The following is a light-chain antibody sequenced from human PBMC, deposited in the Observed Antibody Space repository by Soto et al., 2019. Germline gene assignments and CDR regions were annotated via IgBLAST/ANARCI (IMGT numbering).Light chain of an antibody. J-gene: IGKJ2*01. CDR1: QSVLYSSSNRDF. Sequence: DIVMTQSPDSLAVSLGERATINCKSSQSVLYSSSNRDFLAWYQQKPGQPPKLLIYGASTRESGVPDRFSGSGSGTDFTLTISSLQDEDVAFYYCQQYYNTPYTFGQGTKLEIK. V-gene: IGKV4-1*01. CDR3: QQYYNTPYT. CDR2: GAS.